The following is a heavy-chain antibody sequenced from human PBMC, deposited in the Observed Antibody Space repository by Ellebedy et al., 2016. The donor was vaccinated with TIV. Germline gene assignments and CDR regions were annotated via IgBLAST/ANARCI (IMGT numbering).Heavy chain of an antibody. CDR3: ARDRDSSSWYFGGYYYYGMDV. J-gene: IGHJ6*02. Sequence: AASVKVSCKASGGTFSSYAISWVRQAPGQGLEWMGRIIPILGIANYAQKFQGRVTITADKSTSTAYMELSSLRSEDTAVHYCARDRDSSSWYFGGYYYYGMDVWGQGTTVTVSS. CDR2: IIPILGIA. V-gene: IGHV1-69*04. D-gene: IGHD6-13*01. CDR1: GGTFSSYA.